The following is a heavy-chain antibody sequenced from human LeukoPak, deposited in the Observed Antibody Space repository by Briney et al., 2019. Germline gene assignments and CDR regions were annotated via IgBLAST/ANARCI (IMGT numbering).Heavy chain of an antibody. V-gene: IGHV5-51*01. D-gene: IGHD3-3*01. CDR2: IYPGDSDT. J-gene: IGHJ3*02. CDR3: ARTYYDFWSGQEAFDI. CDR1: GYSFTSYW. Sequence: GESLKISCKGSGYSFTSYWIGWVRQMPGKGLEWMGIIYPGDSDTRYSPSFQGQVTISADKSISTAYLQWSSLKASDTAMYCCARTYYDFWSGQEAFDIWGQGTMVTVSS.